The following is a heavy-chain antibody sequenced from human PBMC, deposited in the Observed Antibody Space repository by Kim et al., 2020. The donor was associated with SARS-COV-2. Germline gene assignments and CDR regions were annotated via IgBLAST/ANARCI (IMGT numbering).Heavy chain of an antibody. CDR1: GGTFSSYA. D-gene: IGHD6-13*01. Sequence: SVKVSCKASGGTFSSYAISWVRQAPGQGLEWMGGIIPIFGTANYAQKFQGRVTITADESTSTAYMELSSLRSEDTAVYYCARDRSKGGIAAAGDYYYYGMDVWGQGTTVTVSS. V-gene: IGHV1-69*13. J-gene: IGHJ6*02. CDR2: IIPIFGTA. CDR3: ARDRSKGGIAAAGDYYYYGMDV.